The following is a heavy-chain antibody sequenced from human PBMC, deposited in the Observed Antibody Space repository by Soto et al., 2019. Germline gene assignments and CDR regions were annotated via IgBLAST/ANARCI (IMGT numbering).Heavy chain of an antibody. J-gene: IGHJ4*02. V-gene: IGHV3-74*01. D-gene: IGHD6-13*01. CDR3: AIAAAGTGNFDY. Sequence: PGGSLRLCCAASGFTFSSYWIHWVRQAPGRGLVWVSRLNSGGSSTSYADSVKGRFTIARDNSKNTLCLQMNSLGAEDTRVYYFAIAAAGTGNFDYWGLATLLTVSS. CDR2: LNSGGSST. CDR1: GFTFSSYW.